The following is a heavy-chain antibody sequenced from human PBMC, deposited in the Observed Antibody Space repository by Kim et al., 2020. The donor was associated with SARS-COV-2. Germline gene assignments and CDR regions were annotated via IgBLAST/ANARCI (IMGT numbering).Heavy chain of an antibody. J-gene: IGHJ4*02. CDR3: ARDTTMVRGVLIAVFGY. V-gene: IGHV1-3*01. D-gene: IGHD3-10*01. CDR2: INVANGDV. CDR1: GYTFTRHA. Sequence: ASVKVSCKASGYTFTRHAVHWVRQAPGQRPEWMGWINVANGDVRYSQNFQGRVTIARDTSASTAYMELSSLTSEDTALYYCARDTTMVRGVLIAVFGYWGQGTLVTVSS.